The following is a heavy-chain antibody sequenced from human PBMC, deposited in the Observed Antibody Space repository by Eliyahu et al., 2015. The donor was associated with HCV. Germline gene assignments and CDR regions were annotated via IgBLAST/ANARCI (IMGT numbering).Heavy chain of an antibody. CDR1: GFTFSSYS. CDR3: ARDSGDYDSSGYYWGTLPGAIDY. V-gene: IGHV3-48*02. J-gene: IGHJ4*02. CDR2: ISSSSSTI. D-gene: IGHD3-22*01. Sequence: GGLVQPGGSLRLSCAASGFTFSSYSMNWVRQAPGKGLEWVSYISSSSSTIYYADSVKGRFTISRDNAKNSLYLQMNSLRDEDTAVYYCARDSGDYDSSGYYWGTLPGAIDYWGQGTLVTVSS.